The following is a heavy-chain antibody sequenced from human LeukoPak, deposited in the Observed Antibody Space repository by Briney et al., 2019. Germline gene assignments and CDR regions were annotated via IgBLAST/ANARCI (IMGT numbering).Heavy chain of an antibody. Sequence: GASVKVSCKASGGTFGSYAISWVRQAPGQGPEWMGGIIPIFGAGNYAQKFQGRVTITADESTSTAYMELSSLRSEDTAVYYCAREGSSSWIFDYWGQGTLVTVSS. D-gene: IGHD6-13*01. CDR1: GGTFGSYA. CDR2: IIPIFGAG. CDR3: AREGSSSWIFDY. V-gene: IGHV1-69*13. J-gene: IGHJ4*02.